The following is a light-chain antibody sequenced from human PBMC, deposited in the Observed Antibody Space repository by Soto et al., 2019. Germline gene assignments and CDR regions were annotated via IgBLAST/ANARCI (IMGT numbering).Light chain of an antibody. CDR1: QSVSSSY. V-gene: IGKV3-20*01. Sequence: EMVSTQSPGTLSLSPGERATLSCSASQSVSSSYLAWYQQKPGQAPRLLIYGASSRATGIPDRFSGSGSGTDFTLTISRLEPEDFAVYYCQQYGSSPKTFGQGTKVDIK. J-gene: IGKJ1*01. CDR2: GAS. CDR3: QQYGSSPKT.